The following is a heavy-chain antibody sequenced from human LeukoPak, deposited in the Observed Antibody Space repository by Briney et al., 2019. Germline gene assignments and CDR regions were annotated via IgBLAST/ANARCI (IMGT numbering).Heavy chain of an antibody. J-gene: IGHJ4*02. CDR2: IIPISGTA. V-gene: IGHV1-69*06. CDR1: GGTFSSSA. D-gene: IGHD3-3*01. CDR3: ARMRFLEWSLFDY. Sequence: SVKVSCKAAGGTFSSSAFSWVRQAPGQGLEWMGGIIPISGTAYYAQKFQGRVTITADKSTSTVYMELSSLRSEDTAVYYCARMRFLEWSLFDYWGQGTLVTVSS.